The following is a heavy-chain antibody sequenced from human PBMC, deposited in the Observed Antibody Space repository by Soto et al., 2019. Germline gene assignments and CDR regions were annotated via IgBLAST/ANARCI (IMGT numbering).Heavy chain of an antibody. V-gene: IGHV3-66*01. CDR1: GFXVSSKY. J-gene: IGHJ6*03. Sequence: XPGGSLXXXXXXSGFXVSSKYMXXXRXXPGXXXXXXXXINRGGSLSYADSVKGRFTISRDNSENTLYLQXXTLGXEDTAVYYCTRDDVHCSGGTCYGIPMDVWGKGTTVTVSS. CDR3: TRDDVHCSGGTCYGIPMDV. D-gene: IGHD2-15*01. CDR2: INRGGSL.